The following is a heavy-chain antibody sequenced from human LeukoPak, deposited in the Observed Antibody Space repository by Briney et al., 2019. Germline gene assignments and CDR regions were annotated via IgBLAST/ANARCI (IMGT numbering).Heavy chain of an antibody. CDR3: ARVDTAMGHYYYYYMDV. D-gene: IGHD5-18*01. V-gene: IGHV1-69*13. CDR2: IIPIFGTA. CDR1: GGTFSSYA. J-gene: IGHJ6*03. Sequence: SVKVSCKASGGTFSSYAISWVRQAPGQGLEWMGGIIPIFGTANYAQKFQGRVTITADESTGTAYMELSSLRSEDTAVYYCARVDTAMGHYYYYYMDVWGKGTTVTVSS.